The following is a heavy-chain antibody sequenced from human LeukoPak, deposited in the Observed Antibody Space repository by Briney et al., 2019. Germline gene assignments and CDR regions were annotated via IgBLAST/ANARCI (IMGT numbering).Heavy chain of an antibody. J-gene: IGHJ3*02. CDR2: IIPIFGTA. D-gene: IGHD4-23*01. CDR3: ARAPPLTMVTLLPAFDI. Sequence: SVKVSCKASGGTFISYAISWVRQAPGQGLEWMGGIIPIFGTANYAQKFQGRVTITADESTSTAYMELSSLRSEDTAVYYCARAPPLTMVTLLPAFDIWGQGTMVTVSS. CDR1: GGTFISYA. V-gene: IGHV1-69*13.